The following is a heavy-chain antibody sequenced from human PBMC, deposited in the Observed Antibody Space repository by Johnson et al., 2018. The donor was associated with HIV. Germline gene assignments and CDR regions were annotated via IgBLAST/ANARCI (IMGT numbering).Heavy chain of an antibody. CDR1: GFTFGTYW. CDR3: ARKGDAFDI. V-gene: IGHV3-7*03. J-gene: IGHJ3*02. CDR2: IKLDGSDK. Sequence: VQLVESEGGLVQPGESLRLSCVVSGFTFGTYWMTWVRQAPGNGLEWVATIKLDGSDKYYLDSVKGRFTISRDNGRNSLYLQMNSLRAEDTAVYYCARKGDAFDIWDQGTKVTVSS.